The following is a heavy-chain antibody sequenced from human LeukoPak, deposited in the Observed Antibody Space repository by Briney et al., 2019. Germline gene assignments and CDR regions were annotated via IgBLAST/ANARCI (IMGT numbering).Heavy chain of an antibody. Sequence: SETLSLTCAVYGGSFSGYYWSWIRQPPGKGLEWIGEINYSGSTNYNPSLKSRVTVSVDTSKNQFSLKLSSVTAADTAVYYCARGRYSSGWPFDYWGQGTLVTVSS. CDR3: ARGRYSSGWPFDY. J-gene: IGHJ4*02. CDR1: GGSFSGYY. V-gene: IGHV4-34*01. CDR2: INYSGST. D-gene: IGHD6-19*01.